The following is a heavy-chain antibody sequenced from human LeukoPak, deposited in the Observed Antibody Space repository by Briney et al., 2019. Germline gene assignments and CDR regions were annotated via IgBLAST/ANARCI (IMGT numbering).Heavy chain of an antibody. CDR3: ARGEIVGATPADY. V-gene: IGHV1-2*02. D-gene: IGHD1-26*01. CDR1: GYTFTGYY. J-gene: IGHJ4*02. Sequence: ASVKVSCKASGYTFTGYYIHWVRQAPGQGLEWMGWINPHSGGTNYAQKFQGGVTMTRDTSITTAYMELSSLRSDDTAVYYCARGEIVGATPADYWGQGTLVTVSS. CDR2: INPHSGGT.